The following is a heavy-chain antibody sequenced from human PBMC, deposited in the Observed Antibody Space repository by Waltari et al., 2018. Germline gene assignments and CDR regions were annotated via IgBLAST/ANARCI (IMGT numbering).Heavy chain of an antibody. V-gene: IGHV2-5*02. CDR1: GFPASTNAVA. CDR3: AHRRSDGWYDF. CDR2: IYWDDDK. Sequence: QITLKESGPTLVKPTQTLTLTCTFSGFPASTNAVAVGWIRQAPGSALEWLALIYWDDDKRYSPSLKARLTINKDTSKNHVVLIMANMDPVDTGTYYCAHRRSDGWYDFWGQGTLVTVSS. J-gene: IGHJ5*01.